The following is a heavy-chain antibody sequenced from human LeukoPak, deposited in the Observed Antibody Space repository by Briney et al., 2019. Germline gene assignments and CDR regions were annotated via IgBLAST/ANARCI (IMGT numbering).Heavy chain of an antibody. CDR2: IYPGDSDM. J-gene: IGHJ4*02. D-gene: IGHD5-24*01. V-gene: IGHV5-51*01. Sequence: GESLKISCQCSGYTFTTSWIGWVRQLPGKGLEWLAMIYPGDSDMRYSPSFQGQVSISTDRSISTAYLQWSSLKASDTAMYYCVILNHPDGRVYWGQGTLVTVSS. CDR3: VILNHPDGRVY. CDR1: GYTFTTSW.